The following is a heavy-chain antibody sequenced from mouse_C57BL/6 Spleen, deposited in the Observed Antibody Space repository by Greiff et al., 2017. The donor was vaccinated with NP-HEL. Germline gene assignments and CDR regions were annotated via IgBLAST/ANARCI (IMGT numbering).Heavy chain of an antibody. D-gene: IGHD2-1*01. V-gene: IGHV1-62-2*01. J-gene: IGHJ2*01. CDR3: ARHEVPFGNYVYYFDY. Sequence: QVQLKQSGAELVKPGASVKLSCKASGYTFTEYTIHWVKQRSGQGLEWIGWFYPGSGSIKYNEKFKDKATLTADKSSSTVYMELSRLTSEDSAVYFCARHEVPFGNYVYYFDYWGQGTTLTVSS. CDR2: FYPGSGSI. CDR1: GYTFTEYT.